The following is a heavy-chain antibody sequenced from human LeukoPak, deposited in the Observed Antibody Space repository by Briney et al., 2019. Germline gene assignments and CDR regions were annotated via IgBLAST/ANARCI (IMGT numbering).Heavy chain of an antibody. CDR1: GFTFSSYA. CDR3: AKASWVSSADAVL. D-gene: IGHD3-16*01. CDR2: LRGGGET. J-gene: IGHJ4*02. V-gene: IGHV3-23*01. Sequence: GGSLRLSCAASGFTFSSYAMSWVRQAPARGVEWVSSLRGGGETFYADSAKGRFTLSRDESKNTVYLQMNNPRVEDTAVYFCAKASWVSSADAVLWGQGTLVTVSS.